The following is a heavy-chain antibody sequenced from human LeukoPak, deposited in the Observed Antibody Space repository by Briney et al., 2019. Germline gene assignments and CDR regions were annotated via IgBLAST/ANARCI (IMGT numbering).Heavy chain of an antibody. J-gene: IGHJ6*02. V-gene: IGHV3-30*04. D-gene: IGHD4-17*01. CDR1: GFTFSSYA. CDR3: ARDFLVTTQIYYYYYGMDV. Sequence: GGSLRLSCAASGFTFSSYAMHWVRQAPGKGLEWVAVISYDGSNKYYAASVKGRFTVSRDNSKNTLYLQMNSLRAEDTAVYYCARDFLVTTQIYYYYYGMDVWGQGTTVTVSS. CDR2: ISYDGSNK.